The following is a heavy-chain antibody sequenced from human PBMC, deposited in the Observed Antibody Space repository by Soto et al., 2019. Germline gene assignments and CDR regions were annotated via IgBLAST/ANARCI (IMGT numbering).Heavy chain of an antibody. CDR1: GYTFTSYG. D-gene: IGHD4-17*01. CDR2: ISPYNRNS. J-gene: IGHJ4*02. CDR3: ARRDSHGYFRYFDN. V-gene: IGHV1-18*01. Sequence: QVQVVQSGPEVKKPGASVKVSCKASGYTFTSYGIIWMRQAPGQGLEWVGWISPYNRNSNYAQNFQGRVTMTTDTSTSTAYMELRSLRSDDTAVYYCARRDSHGYFRYFDNWGQGTLVTVSS.